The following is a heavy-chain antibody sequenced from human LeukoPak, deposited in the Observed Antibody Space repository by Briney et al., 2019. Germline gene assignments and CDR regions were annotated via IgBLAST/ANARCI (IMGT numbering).Heavy chain of an antibody. V-gene: IGHV3-30*02. CDR2: IRYDGSNK. CDR1: GFTFSSYG. Sequence: GGSLRLSCAASGFTFSSYGMHWVRQAPGKGLEWVAFIRYDGSNKYYADSVKGRFTISRDNSKNTLYLQMNSLRAEDTAVYYCAAAAGTAYNWFDPWGQGTLVTVSS. J-gene: IGHJ5*02. D-gene: IGHD6-13*01. CDR3: AAAAGTAYNWFDP.